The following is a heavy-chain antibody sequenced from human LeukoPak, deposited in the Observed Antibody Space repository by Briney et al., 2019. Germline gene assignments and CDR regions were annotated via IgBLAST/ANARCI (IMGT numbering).Heavy chain of an antibody. CDR3: TIGHPLPGGWYGTGYYYYMDV. CDR2: IKSKTDGGTT. D-gene: IGHD6-19*01. V-gene: IGHV3-15*01. CDR1: GFTFSNAW. J-gene: IGHJ6*03. Sequence: PGGSLRLSCAASGFTFSNAWMSWVRQAPGKGLEWVGRIKSKTDGGTTDYAAPVKGRFTISRDDSKNTLYLQMNSLKTEDTAVYYCTIGHPLPGGWYGTGYYYYMDVWGKGTTVTVSS.